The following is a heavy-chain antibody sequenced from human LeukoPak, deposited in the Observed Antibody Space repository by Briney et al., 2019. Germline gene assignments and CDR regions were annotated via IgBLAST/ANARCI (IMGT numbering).Heavy chain of an antibody. Sequence: PSQTLSLTCTVSGGSIISDGYYWSWIRQHPGKGLEWVGYIYYSGSSYYNPSLKSRVTISVDTSKNQFSLKLSSVTAADTAVYYCARAHVVVTATAYYYYGMDVWGQGTTVTVSS. V-gene: IGHV4-31*03. CDR3: ARAHVVVTATAYYYYGMDV. J-gene: IGHJ6*02. CDR1: GGSIISDGYY. CDR2: IYYSGSS. D-gene: IGHD2-21*02.